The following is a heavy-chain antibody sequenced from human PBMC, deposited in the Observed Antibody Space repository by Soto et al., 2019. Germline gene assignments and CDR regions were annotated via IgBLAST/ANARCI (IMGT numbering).Heavy chain of an antibody. D-gene: IGHD3-3*01. Sequence: TVGSLRLSCVGTGLKFDDFAMHWVRQAPGKGLEWVSGITWNSRVLAYADSVKGRFTISRDNARNSLYLQMDSLRDEDTALYYCAKGRYDFWSPYYFDSWGQGTLVTVSS. CDR3: AKGRYDFWSPYYFDS. J-gene: IGHJ4*02. V-gene: IGHV3-9*01. CDR1: GLKFDDFA. CDR2: ITWNSRVL.